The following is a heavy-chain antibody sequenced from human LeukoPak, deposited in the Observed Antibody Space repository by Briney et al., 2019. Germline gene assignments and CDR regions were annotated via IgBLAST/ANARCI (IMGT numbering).Heavy chain of an antibody. Sequence: PSETLSLTCAVYGGSFSGYYWRWIRQPPGKGLEWIGEINHSGSTNYNPSLKSRVTISVDTSKDQFSLRLTSVTAADTAVYYCARSFLGDWYFDLWGRGTLVTVSS. CDR1: GGSFSGYY. V-gene: IGHV4-34*01. J-gene: IGHJ2*01. D-gene: IGHD1-26*01. CDR3: ARSFLGDWYFDL. CDR2: INHSGST.